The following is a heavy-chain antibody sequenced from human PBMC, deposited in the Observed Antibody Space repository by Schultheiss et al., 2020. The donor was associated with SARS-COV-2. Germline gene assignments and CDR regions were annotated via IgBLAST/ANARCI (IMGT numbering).Heavy chain of an antibody. V-gene: IGHV3-33*06. D-gene: IGHD2-21*02. CDR3: AKRSAYCGGDCYSPPRD. J-gene: IGHJ1*01. CDR1: GFTFSSYA. CDR2: IWYDGSNK. Sequence: GGSLRLSCAASGFTFSSYAMHWVRQAPGKGLEWVAVIWYDGSNKYYADSVKGRFTISRDNAKNSLYLQMNSLRAEDTAVYYCAKRSAYCGGDCYSPPRDWGQGTLVTVSS.